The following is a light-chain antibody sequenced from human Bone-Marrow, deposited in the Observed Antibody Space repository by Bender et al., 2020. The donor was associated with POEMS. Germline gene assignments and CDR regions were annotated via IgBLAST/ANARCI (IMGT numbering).Light chain of an antibody. Sequence: QSALTQPASVSGSPGQSITISCTGTSSDVGVYDHVSWYQHHPGKAPKLILYEVSNRPSGVSSRFSGSRSGNTASLTISGLQAEDEADYYCSSYTGSSTVIFGGGTKVTAL. V-gene: IGLV2-14*01. CDR3: SSYTGSSTVI. CDR2: EVS. CDR1: SSDVGVYDH. J-gene: IGLJ2*01.